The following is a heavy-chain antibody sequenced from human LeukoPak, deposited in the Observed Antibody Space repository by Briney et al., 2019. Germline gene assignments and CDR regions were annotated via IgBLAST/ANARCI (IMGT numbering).Heavy chain of an antibody. Sequence: PSQTLALTCTVSGGSISSGSYYWSWIRQPAGKGLEWIGRIYTSGSNNYNPSLKSRVTISVDTSKNQFSLKLSSVTAADTAVYYCARGLTTIFGVVNWFDPWGQGTLVTVSS. CDR2: IYTSGSN. D-gene: IGHD3-3*01. CDR1: GGSISSGSYY. J-gene: IGHJ5*02. V-gene: IGHV4-61*02. CDR3: ARGLTTIFGVVNWFDP.